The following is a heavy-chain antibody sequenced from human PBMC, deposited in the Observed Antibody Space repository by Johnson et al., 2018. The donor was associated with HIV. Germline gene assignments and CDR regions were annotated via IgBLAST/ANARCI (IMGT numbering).Heavy chain of an antibody. CDR1: GFTFSGSA. V-gene: IGHV3-73*01. Sequence: VQLVESGGGLVQPGGSLKLSCAASGFTFSGSAMHWVRQASGTGLEWVGRIRSKANSYATAYAASVKGRFTITRDDSKNTAYLQMNSLKTEDTAVYYCTRRGYYDSSGYAFDIWGQGTMVTVSS. D-gene: IGHD3-22*01. CDR3: TRRGYYDSSGYAFDI. CDR2: IRSKANSYAT. J-gene: IGHJ3*02.